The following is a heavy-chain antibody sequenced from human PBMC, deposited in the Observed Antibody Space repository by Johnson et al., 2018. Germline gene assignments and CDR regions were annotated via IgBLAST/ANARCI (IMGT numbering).Heavy chain of an antibody. D-gene: IGHD1-14*01. CDR3: VTTTGNAFNT. Sequence: VQLQESGGGLVQPGGSLTLSCAASGLTFSNKWIHWVRQVPGKGLLWVSHISTDGSGTNYADSVKGRFTVSRDSVRNTVHLQMSTLRVDDTAVYYCVTTTGNAFNTWGQGTVVTVSS. CDR2: ISTDGSGT. CDR1: GLTFSNKW. V-gene: IGHV3-74*01. J-gene: IGHJ3*02.